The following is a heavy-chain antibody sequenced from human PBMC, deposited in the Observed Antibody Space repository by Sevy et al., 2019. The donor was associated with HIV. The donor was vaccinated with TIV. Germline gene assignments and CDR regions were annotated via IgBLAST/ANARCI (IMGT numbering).Heavy chain of an antibody. V-gene: IGHV3-23*01. Sequence: GGSLRLSCAASGFTFDNNAMYWVRQAPGKGLEWVSAISGSGLSTNYAASVRGRFTISRDISKTTLYLQMNSLRAEDTAVYYGAKVYYYDSGTVIPRGMDVWGQGTTVTVSS. CDR2: ISGSGLST. CDR3: AKVYYYDSGTVIPRGMDV. D-gene: IGHD3-10*01. CDR1: GFTFDNNA. J-gene: IGHJ6*02.